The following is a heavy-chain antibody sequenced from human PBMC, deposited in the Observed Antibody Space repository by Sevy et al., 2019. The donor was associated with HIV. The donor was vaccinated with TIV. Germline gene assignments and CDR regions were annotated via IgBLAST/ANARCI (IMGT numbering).Heavy chain of an antibody. CDR1: GDSISGYY. CDR3: SNGISARLDY. CDR2: IYYSGIT. J-gene: IGHJ4*02. Sequence: SENLSLTCTVSGDSISGYYWSWIRQPPGKGLEWIGYIYYSGITNYNPSLKSRVTISADTSKNQISLNLSSVTAADTAVYYFSNGISARLDYWGQGTLVTVSS. D-gene: IGHD6-6*01. V-gene: IGHV4-59*01.